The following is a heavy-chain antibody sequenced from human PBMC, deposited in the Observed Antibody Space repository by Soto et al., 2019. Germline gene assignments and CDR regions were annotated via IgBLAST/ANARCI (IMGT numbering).Heavy chain of an antibody. V-gene: IGHV3-73*02. CDR3: TRTLDDAPTAYYYYGMDV. D-gene: IGHD1-1*01. CDR2: IRSKANSYAT. J-gene: IGHJ6*02. Sequence: EVQLVESGGGLVQPGGSLKLSCAASGFTFSGSAMHWVRQASGKGLEWVGRIRSKANSYATAYAASVKGRFTISRDDSKYTAYLQMNSLKTEDTAVYYCTRTLDDAPTAYYYYGMDVWGQGTTVTVSS. CDR1: GFTFSGSA.